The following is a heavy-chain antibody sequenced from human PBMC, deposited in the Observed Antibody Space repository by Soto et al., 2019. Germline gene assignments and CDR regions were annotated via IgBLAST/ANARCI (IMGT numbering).Heavy chain of an antibody. CDR1: GYTFKNYG. J-gene: IGHJ6*02. CDR2: IGVFNGNT. D-gene: IGHD5-12*01. V-gene: IGHV1-18*04. CDR3: AREQTSVATSRDGMDV. Sequence: QVHLVQSGDELKKPGASVRVSCEAFGYTFKNYGIGWVRQAPGQGLEWVGRIGVFNGNTNYAEKFQGRVSMTTDTSTKTAYMELRSLRSDDTAVYYCAREQTSVATSRDGMDVWGQGTTDTVSS.